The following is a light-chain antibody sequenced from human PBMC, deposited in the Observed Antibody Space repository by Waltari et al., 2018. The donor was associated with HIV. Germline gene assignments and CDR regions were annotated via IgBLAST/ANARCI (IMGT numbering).Light chain of an antibody. CDR2: RNN. CDR1: SSNLGSNY. J-gene: IGLJ3*02. Sequence: QSVLTQPPSASGTPGQRVTIYCSGSSSNLGSNYGYWYQQLPGTAPKLLSYRNNQRPSGVPDRFSGSKSGTSASLAISGLRSEDEADYYCAAWDDSLSGLVFGGGTKVTVL. V-gene: IGLV1-47*01. CDR3: AAWDDSLSGLV.